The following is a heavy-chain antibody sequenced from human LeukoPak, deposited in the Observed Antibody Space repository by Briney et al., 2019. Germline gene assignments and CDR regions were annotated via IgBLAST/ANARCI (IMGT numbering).Heavy chain of an antibody. CDR1: GYTFTDYY. J-gene: IGHJ4*02. Sequence: ASVKVSCKXSGYTFTDYYINWLQQTPGKGLEWMGRPNPEDGETTFSEKFQGRVALTADPSTDTVYMEMTSLRSEDTAVYYCALIVVVVSGLAPNDYWGQGTLVAVSS. CDR3: ALIVVVVSGLAPNDY. CDR2: PNPEDGET. V-gene: IGHV1-69-2*01. D-gene: IGHD2-21*02.